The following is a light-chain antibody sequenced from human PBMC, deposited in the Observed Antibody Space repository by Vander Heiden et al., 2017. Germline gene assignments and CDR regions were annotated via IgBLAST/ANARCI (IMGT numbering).Light chain of an antibody. Sequence: DIQMTQSPSSLSASVGDRVTITCRASQSISSYLNWYQQKPGKAPKLLIYAASSLQSGVPSRFSGSGSGTDFTLTISSLQPEDFATYYCQQSYSTPPGFTF. CDR3: QQSYSTPPGFT. CDR1: QSISSY. CDR2: AAS. V-gene: IGKV1-39*01. J-gene: IGKJ3*01.